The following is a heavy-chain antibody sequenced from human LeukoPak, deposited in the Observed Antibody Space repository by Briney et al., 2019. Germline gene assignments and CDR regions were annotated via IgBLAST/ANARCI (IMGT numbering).Heavy chain of an antibody. J-gene: IGHJ4*02. V-gene: IGHV3-11*01. CDR1: GFSFSDYY. CDR2: ITSSDSTI. D-gene: IGHD3-10*01. Sequence: GGSLRLSCAASGFSFSDYYMSWIRQAPGKGLEWVSYITSSDSTIYYADSVKGRFTISRDNAKNSLYLQMNSLRAEDTAVYYCARDFPNYYDWGGFDYWGQGTLVTVSP. CDR3: ARDFPNYYDWGGFDY.